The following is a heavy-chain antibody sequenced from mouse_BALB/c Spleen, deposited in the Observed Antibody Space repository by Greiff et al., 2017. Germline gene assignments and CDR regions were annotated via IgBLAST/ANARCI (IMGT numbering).Heavy chain of an antibody. Sequence: VQLQQSGPSLVKPSQTLSLTCSVTGDSITSGYWNWIRKFPGNKLEYMGYISYSGSTYYNPSLKSRISITRDTSKNQYYLQLNSVTTEDTATYYCARYAYYGTAWFAFWGQGTLVTVSA. V-gene: IGHV3-8*02. CDR2: ISYSGST. J-gene: IGHJ3*01. D-gene: IGHD2-10*01. CDR1: GDSITSGY. CDR3: ARYAYYGTAWFAF.